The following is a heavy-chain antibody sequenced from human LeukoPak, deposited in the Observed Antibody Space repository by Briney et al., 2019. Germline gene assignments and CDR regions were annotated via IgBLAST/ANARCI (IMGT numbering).Heavy chain of an antibody. Sequence: GASVKVSCKASAYTFTSYGITWVRQAPGQGLEWMGWISAYKGNTNYAQKFQGRVTMTTDTATSTAYMELRSLRSDDTAVYYCARTAAAGLGWFDPWGQGTLVTVSS. V-gene: IGHV1-18*01. D-gene: IGHD6-13*01. CDR2: ISAYKGNT. CDR1: AYTFTSYG. J-gene: IGHJ5*02. CDR3: ARTAAAGLGWFDP.